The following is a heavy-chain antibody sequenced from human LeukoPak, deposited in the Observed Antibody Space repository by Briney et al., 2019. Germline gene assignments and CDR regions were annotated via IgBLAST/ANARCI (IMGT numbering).Heavy chain of an antibody. J-gene: IGHJ6*02. CDR1: GGSISSGGYY. D-gene: IGHD2-2*02. CDR2: IYYSGST. CDR3: AREGILGYCSSTSCYRIDYGMDV. Sequence: SQTLSLTCTVSGGSISSGGYYWSWIRQHPGKGLEWIGYIYYSGSTYYNPCLKSRVTISVDTSKNQFSLKLSSVTAADTAVYYCAREGILGYCSSTSCYRIDYGMDVWGQGTTVTVSS. V-gene: IGHV4-31*03.